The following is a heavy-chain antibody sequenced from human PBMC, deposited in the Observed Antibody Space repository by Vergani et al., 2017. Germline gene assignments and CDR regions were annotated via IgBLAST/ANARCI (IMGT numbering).Heavy chain of an antibody. CDR2: INHSGST. CDR3: ARGGGVHSSSWFGSAGYFDL. V-gene: IGHV4-34*01. CDR1: GGFFSCYY. J-gene: IGHJ2*01. Sequence: QVQLQQWGAGLLKPSETLSLTCAVYGGFFSCYYWSWIRQPPGKGLEWIGEINHSGSTNYNQSLKSRVTISVDTSKNQFSLKLSSVTAADTAVYYLARGGGVHSSSWFGSAGYFDLWGRGTLVAVSA. D-gene: IGHD6-13*01.